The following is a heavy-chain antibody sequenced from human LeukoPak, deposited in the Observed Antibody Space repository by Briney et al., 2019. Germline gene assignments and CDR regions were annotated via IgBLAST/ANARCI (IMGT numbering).Heavy chain of an antibody. J-gene: IGHJ4*02. V-gene: IGHV3-74*01. D-gene: IGHD1-1*01. CDR1: GFTFTTYW. CDR3: ARGNQRVLDY. CDR2: IQTDASNT. Sequence: GGSLRLSCAASGFTFTTYWMHWVRQVPGKGLVWVSRIQTDASNTDYADSVKGRFTTARDNARNTLYLQMNSLRAEDGAMYYWARGNQRVLDYWGQGTLVTVSS.